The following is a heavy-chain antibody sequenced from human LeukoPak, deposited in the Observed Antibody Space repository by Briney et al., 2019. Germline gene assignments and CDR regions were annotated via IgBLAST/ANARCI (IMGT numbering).Heavy chain of an antibody. D-gene: IGHD3-22*01. J-gene: IGHJ3*02. V-gene: IGHV1-18*01. CDR1: GYTFTSYA. Sequence: ASVKVSCKTSGYTFTSYAISWVRQAPGQGLECKGWISTYTGNTDYAQKLQGRVTMTTDTSTSTAYMELRSLSSDDTAVYYCARVLVVSSDAFDIWGQGTMVTVSS. CDR2: ISTYTGNT. CDR3: ARVLVVSSDAFDI.